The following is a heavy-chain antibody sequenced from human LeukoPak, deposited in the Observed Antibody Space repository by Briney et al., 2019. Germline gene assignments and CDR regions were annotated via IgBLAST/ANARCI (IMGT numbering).Heavy chain of an antibody. Sequence: SGGSLRLSCAASGFTFSSYAMSWVRQAPGKGLEWVSAISGSGGSTYYADSVKGRFTISRDNSKNTLYLRMNSLRAEDTAVYYCAKVISSGWRGTFDYWGQGTLVAVSS. D-gene: IGHD6-19*01. J-gene: IGHJ4*02. CDR2: ISGSGGST. V-gene: IGHV3-23*01. CDR3: AKVISSGWRGTFDY. CDR1: GFTFSSYA.